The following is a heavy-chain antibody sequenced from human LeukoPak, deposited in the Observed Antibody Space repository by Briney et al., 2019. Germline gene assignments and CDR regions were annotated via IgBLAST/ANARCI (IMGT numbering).Heavy chain of an antibody. V-gene: IGHV3-7*01. D-gene: IGHD3-16*01. CDR1: GFAFSSHW. CDR2: INREGSDK. J-gene: IGHJ6*02. CDR3: ARDGVPGGRDV. Sequence: GESLRLSCAASGFAFSSHWMNWVRQAPGKGLEWVANINREGSDKNYVDSVKGRFTFSRDNAKNSLYLQMNSLRVEDTAVYYCARDGVPGGRDVWGQGTTVTVS.